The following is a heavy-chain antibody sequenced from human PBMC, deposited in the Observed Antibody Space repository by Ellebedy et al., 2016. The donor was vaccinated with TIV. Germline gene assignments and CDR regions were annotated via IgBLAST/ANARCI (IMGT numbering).Heavy chain of an antibody. CDR1: GFTFSSYA. Sequence: PGGSLRLSCAASGFTFSSYAIHWVRQAPGKGLEWVAVISYDGSNKYYADSVKGRFIISRDKSKNTMYLQMNILRAEDTAVYYCVGHGDRAMAHWGQGTLVTVSS. CDR2: ISYDGSNK. V-gene: IGHV3-30*14. CDR3: VGHGDRAMAH. D-gene: IGHD5-18*01. J-gene: IGHJ4*02.